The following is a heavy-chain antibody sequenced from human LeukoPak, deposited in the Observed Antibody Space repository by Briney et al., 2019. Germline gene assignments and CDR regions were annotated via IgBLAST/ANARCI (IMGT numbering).Heavy chain of an antibody. D-gene: IGHD3-3*01. J-gene: IGHJ5*02. CDR2: MNPSSGNT. Sequence: ASVKVSCKASGYTFTSYDINWVRQTTGQGIEWVGWMNPSSGNTGYAQKFQGRVTMTRTTSMSTAYMELNSLRSEDTAVYYCARGHWSGYSYNWFDPWGQGTLVTVSS. CDR3: ARGHWSGYSYNWFDP. CDR1: GYTFTSYD. V-gene: IGHV1-8*01.